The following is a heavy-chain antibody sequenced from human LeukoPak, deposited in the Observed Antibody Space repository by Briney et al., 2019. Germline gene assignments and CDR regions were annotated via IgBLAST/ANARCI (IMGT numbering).Heavy chain of an antibody. CDR3: ARGNDYYDSSGYYY. CDR1: GFTFSIYS. D-gene: IGHD3-22*01. Sequence: GGSLRLSCTASGFTFSIYSMNWVRQAPGKGLEWVSYISSSSNTIHYADSVKGRFTISRDNAKNSLYLQVNSLRAEDTAVYYCARGNDYYDSSGYYYWGQGTLVTVSS. CDR2: ISSSSNTI. J-gene: IGHJ4*02. V-gene: IGHV3-48*04.